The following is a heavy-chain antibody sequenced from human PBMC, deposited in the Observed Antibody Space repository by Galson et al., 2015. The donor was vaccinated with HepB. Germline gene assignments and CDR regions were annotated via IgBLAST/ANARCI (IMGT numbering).Heavy chain of an antibody. J-gene: IGHJ4*02. CDR1: GFTFSSYA. D-gene: IGHD2-2*01. CDR2: ISGSGGRT. Sequence: SLRLSCAASGFTFSSYAMSWVRQAPGKGLEWVSAISGSGGRTYYADSVKGRFTISRDNSKNTLYLQMNSLRAEDTAVYYCAKGGDCSSASCFLFDYWGQGTLVTVSS. CDR3: AKGGDCSSASCFLFDY. V-gene: IGHV3-23*01.